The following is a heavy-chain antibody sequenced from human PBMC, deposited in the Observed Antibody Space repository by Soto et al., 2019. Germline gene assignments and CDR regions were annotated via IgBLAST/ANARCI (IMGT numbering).Heavy chain of an antibody. CDR2: IKQDGSEK. Sequence: GGSLRLSCAASGFTFSSYLMNGVRQAPGKGLEWVANIKQDGSEKYYVDSVKGRFTISRDNAKNSLYLQMNSLRAEDTAVYYCARDNIVVVTAYDYWGQGTLVTVSS. V-gene: IGHV3-7*03. J-gene: IGHJ4*02. CDR3: ARDNIVVVTAYDY. CDR1: GFTFSSYL. D-gene: IGHD2-21*02.